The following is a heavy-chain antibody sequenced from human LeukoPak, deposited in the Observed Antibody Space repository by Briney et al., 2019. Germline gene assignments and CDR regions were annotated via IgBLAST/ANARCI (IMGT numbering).Heavy chain of an antibody. J-gene: IGHJ4*02. V-gene: IGHV3-53*01. CDR2: IYSDNT. D-gene: IGHD3-16*01. CDR3: ARRAGAYPHPYDY. Sequence: PGGSLRLSCTVSGFTVSSNSMSWVHQAPGKGLEWVSFIYSDNTHYSDSVKGRFTISRDNSKNTLYLQMNSLRAEDTAVYYCARRAGAYPHPYDYWGQGTLVTVSS. CDR1: GFTVSSNS.